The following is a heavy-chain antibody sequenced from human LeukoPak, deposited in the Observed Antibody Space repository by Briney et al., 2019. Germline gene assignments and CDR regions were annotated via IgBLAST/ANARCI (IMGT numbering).Heavy chain of an antibody. J-gene: IGHJ6*04. Sequence: SETLSLTCTVSGGSLNGYYWGWIRQPPGKGLECIGYIHSSEGTAHNDSLKSRLTISLDTSKSQFSLTLSSVTAADTAVYYCARHVYGEGMVVWGKGTTVTVSS. CDR2: IHSSEGT. V-gene: IGHV4-59*08. D-gene: IGHD4-17*01. CDR3: ARHVYGEGMVV. CDR1: GGSLNGYY.